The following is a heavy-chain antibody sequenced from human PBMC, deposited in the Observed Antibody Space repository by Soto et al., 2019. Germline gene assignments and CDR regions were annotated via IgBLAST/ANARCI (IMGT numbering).Heavy chain of an antibody. V-gene: IGHV4-34*01. D-gene: IGHD3-3*01. Sequence: SETLSLTCAVYGGSFSGYYWSWIRQPPGKGLEWIGEINHSGSTSYNPSLKSRVTISVDTSKNQFSLKLSSVTAADTAVYYCARDRFLEWLPSYYYYGMDVWGQGTTVTVSS. CDR1: GGSFSGYY. CDR3: ARDRFLEWLPSYYYYGMDV. CDR2: INHSGST. J-gene: IGHJ6*02.